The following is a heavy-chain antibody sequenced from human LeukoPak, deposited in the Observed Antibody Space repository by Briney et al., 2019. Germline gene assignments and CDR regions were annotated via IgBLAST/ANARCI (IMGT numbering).Heavy chain of an antibody. CDR3: ARGGGITSTY. CDR1: AYTFINFR. J-gene: IGHJ4*02. CDR2: ISTYNGVT. V-gene: IGHV1-18*01. D-gene: IGHD3-16*01. Sequence: ASVKLSRKTSAYTFINFRICWVRHAPGLGIEWIGWISTYNGVTYSAPKLEGRVTLTTDASTSTAYMELESLKPDDTAVYCCARGGGITSTYWGQGTL.